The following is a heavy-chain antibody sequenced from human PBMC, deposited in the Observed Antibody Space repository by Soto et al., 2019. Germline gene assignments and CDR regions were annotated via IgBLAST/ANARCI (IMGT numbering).Heavy chain of an antibody. Sequence: LRLSCAASGFTFSSYSMNWVRHAPGKGLEWVSSISSSSSYIYYADSVKGRFTISRDNAKNSLYLQMNCLRAEDTAVYYCARGGTGEYFDYWGQGTAVTVSS. J-gene: IGHJ4*02. D-gene: IGHD3-10*01. CDR1: GFTFSSYS. CDR2: ISSSSSYI. V-gene: IGHV3-21*01. CDR3: ARGGTGEYFDY.